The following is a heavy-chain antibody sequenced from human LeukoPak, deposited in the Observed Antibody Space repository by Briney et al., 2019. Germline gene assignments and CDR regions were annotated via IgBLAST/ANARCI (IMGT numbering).Heavy chain of an antibody. CDR2: INGDGNTT. CDR1: GFTLSNYW. Sequence: PGGSLTLSCAASGFTLSNYWMHWVRQVPGKGLGWVSSINGDGNTTKYADSVRCRFTISRDNAKNTLFLQMYSLRADDPAVYFCSRGREYISNWNPFDFWGHGTLVTVSS. J-gene: IGHJ4*01. CDR3: SRGREYISNWNPFDF. D-gene: IGHD6-13*01. V-gene: IGHV3-74*01.